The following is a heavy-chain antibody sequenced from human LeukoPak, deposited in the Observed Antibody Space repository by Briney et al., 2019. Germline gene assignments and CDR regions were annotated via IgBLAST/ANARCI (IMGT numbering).Heavy chain of an antibody. CDR3: ARGAYYYED. CDR2: INSGGST. Sequence: GGSLRLSCAASGFTFSSYAMSWVRQAPGKGLEWVSAINSGGSTYYADSVKGRFTISRDNAKNSLYLQMNSLRAEDTAVYYCARGAYYYEDWGQGTLVTVSS. V-gene: IGHV3-23*01. J-gene: IGHJ4*02. CDR1: GFTFSSYA. D-gene: IGHD3-22*01.